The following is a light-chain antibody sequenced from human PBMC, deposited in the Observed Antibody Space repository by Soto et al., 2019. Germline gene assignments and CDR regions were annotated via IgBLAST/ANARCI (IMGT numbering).Light chain of an antibody. Sequence: VGLTQWSGTQSLYPGDRAALSCRTTLMLNGGSLAWYQVKPGQAPRLLMYDSSIRAAGVPNRFSGSGSGTDFTLTISRLETEDFAVYYCQLYGSSPELTFGGGTKVDIK. V-gene: IGKV3-20*01. J-gene: IGKJ4*01. CDR1: LMLNGGS. CDR3: QLYGSSPELT. CDR2: DSS.